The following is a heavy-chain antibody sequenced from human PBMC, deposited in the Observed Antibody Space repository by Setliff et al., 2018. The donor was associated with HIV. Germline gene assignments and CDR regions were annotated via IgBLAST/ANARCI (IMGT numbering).Heavy chain of an antibody. D-gene: IGHD6-13*01. V-gene: IGHV4-4*07. CDR1: GVSIPTNY. CDR2: IYTTGGT. CDR3: ARSNPGITAGLLAY. J-gene: IGHJ4*02. Sequence: SETLSLTCNISGVSIPTNYWNWIRQPAGKGLQWIGRIYTTGGTNYNPALKSRVTMSIDTSKNQISLKLNSVTAADTATYYCARSNPGITAGLLAYWGPGTLVTVSS.